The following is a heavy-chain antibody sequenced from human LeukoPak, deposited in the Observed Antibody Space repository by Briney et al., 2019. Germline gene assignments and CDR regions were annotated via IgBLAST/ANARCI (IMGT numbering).Heavy chain of an antibody. CDR3: ARAARPKRTTDYYYYYMGV. D-gene: IGHD1-7*01. Sequence: ASVKVSCKASGYTFTSYDINWVRQATGQGLEWMGWMNPNSGNTGYAQKFQGRVTMTRNTSISTAYMELSSLRSEDTAVYYCARAARPKRTTDYYYYYMGVWGKGTTVTVSS. J-gene: IGHJ6*03. V-gene: IGHV1-8*01. CDR2: MNPNSGNT. CDR1: GYTFTSYD.